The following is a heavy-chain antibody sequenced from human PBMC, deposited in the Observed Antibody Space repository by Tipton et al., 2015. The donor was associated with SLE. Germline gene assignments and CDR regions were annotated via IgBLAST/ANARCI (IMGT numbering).Heavy chain of an antibody. CDR1: GGSISSSSYY. V-gene: IGHV4-39*01. CDR2: IYHSGST. D-gene: IGHD3-3*01. CDR3: ARQWRRSAFDI. J-gene: IGHJ3*02. Sequence: TLSLTCTVSGGSISSSSYYWGWIRQPPGKGLEWIGSIYHSGSTYYNPSLKSRVTISVDTSKNQFSLKLSSVTAADTAVYYCARQWRRSAFDIWGQGTMVTVSS.